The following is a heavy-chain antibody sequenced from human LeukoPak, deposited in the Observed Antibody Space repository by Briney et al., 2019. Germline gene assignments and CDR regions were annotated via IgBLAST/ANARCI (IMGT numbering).Heavy chain of an antibody. D-gene: IGHD3-3*01. CDR1: GFTFSSYA. V-gene: IGHV3-23*01. CDR2: ISGSGSST. J-gene: IGHJ4*02. CDR3: ANPGVQAVDY. Sequence: GGSLTLSCAASGFTFSSYALSWVRQAPGKGLGWVSAISGSGSSTYYADSVKGRFTISRDNSKNTLYLQMNSLRAEDTAVYYCANPGVQAVDYWGQGTLVTVSS.